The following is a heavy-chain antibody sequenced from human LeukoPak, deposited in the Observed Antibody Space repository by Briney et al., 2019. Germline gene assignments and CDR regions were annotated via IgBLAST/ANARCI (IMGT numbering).Heavy chain of an antibody. CDR2: INPKSGGT. J-gene: IGHJ3*02. Sequence: ASVKVPCKASGYTFTGYYMHWVRQAPGQGLEWMGWINPKSGGTNYAQKFQGRVTMTRDTSISTVYMELSRLRSDDTAMYFCARVTQAFGGVIVDAFDIWGQGTMVTVSS. V-gene: IGHV1-2*02. CDR1: GYTFTGYY. CDR3: ARVTQAFGGVIVDAFDI. D-gene: IGHD3-16*02.